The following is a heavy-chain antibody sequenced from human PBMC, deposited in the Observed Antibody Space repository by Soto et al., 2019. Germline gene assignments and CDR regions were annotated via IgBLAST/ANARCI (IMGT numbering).Heavy chain of an antibody. Sequence: QVQLVESGGGLVKPGGSLRLSCAASGFTFSDYYMSWIRQAPGKGLEWVSYISSSSSYTNYADSVKGRFTISRDNAKNLLYLHMNSLRAEDTAVYYCARDRDWRHWNYAHHWFDPWGQGTLVTVSS. CDR2: ISSSSSYT. D-gene: IGHD1-7*01. CDR1: GFTFSDYY. J-gene: IGHJ5*02. V-gene: IGHV3-11*06. CDR3: ARDRDWRHWNYAHHWFDP.